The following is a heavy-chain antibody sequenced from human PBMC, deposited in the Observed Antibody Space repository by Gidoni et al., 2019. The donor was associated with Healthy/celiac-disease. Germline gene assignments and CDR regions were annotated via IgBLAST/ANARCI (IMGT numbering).Heavy chain of an antibody. D-gene: IGHD3-22*01. J-gene: IGHJ4*02. CDR2: ISYDGINK. CDR1: GFTFSSYG. CDR3: AKVSGNDFEYYFDY. V-gene: IGHV3-30*18. Sequence: QVQLVESGGGVVQPGRSLRLSCAASGFTFSSYGMHWVRQAPGKGLEWVSVISYDGINKYYADSVKGRFTISRDNSKNTLYLQMNSLRAEDTAVYYCAKVSGNDFEYYFDYWGQGTLVTVSS.